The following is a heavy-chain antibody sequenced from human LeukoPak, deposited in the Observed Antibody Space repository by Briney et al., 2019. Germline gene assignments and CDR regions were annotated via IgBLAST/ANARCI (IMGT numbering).Heavy chain of an antibody. CDR3: ARDVYCSSTSCYDLGNWSDP. CDR1: VDSISRYY. CDR2: NYTRGST. D-gene: IGHD2-2*01. J-gene: IGHJ5*02. V-gene: IGHV4-4*07. Sequence: SETLSLTRTVSVDSISRYYWSWIRQPAGKGLEWIGRNYTRGSTNYNPSLKSRVTMSVDTSKNHFSLKLSSVTAADTAVYYCARDVYCSSTSCYDLGNWSDPWGQGTLVTVSS.